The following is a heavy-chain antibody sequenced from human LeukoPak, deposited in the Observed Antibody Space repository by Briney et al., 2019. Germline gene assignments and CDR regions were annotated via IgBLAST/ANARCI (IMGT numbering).Heavy chain of an antibody. CDR3: ARTIDRGDAFDI. CDR1: GYNFISDW. V-gene: IGHV5-51*01. Sequence: KPGESLKISCKGSGYNFISDWIGWVRQMPGKGLEWMGIIYPGDSETRYGPSFQGQVTISADKSINTAYLQWSSLKASDTAMYYCARTIDRGDAFDIWGQGTMVTVSS. J-gene: IGHJ3*02. D-gene: IGHD3-10*01. CDR2: IYPGDSET.